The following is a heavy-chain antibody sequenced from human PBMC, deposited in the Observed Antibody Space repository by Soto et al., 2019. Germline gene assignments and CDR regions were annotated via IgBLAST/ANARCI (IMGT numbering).Heavy chain of an antibody. CDR3: ARSYYDSTGFAVDP. V-gene: IGHV4-59*02. J-gene: IGHJ5*02. Sequence: QMQLQASGPGLVKPSETLSLTCNVSGASVSNGYWSWIRQPPGKALEWIGFMYFGGSFNYNPSLTSRATLXVXTXXTQFSMKLTSVTASDTAVYYCARSYYDSTGFAVDPWGQGTLVTVSS. D-gene: IGHD3-22*01. CDR2: MYFGGSF. CDR1: GASVSNGY.